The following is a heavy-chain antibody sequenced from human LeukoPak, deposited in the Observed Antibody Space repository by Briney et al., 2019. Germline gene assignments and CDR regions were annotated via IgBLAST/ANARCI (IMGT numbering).Heavy chain of an antibody. D-gene: IGHD3-10*01. V-gene: IGHV3-23*01. CDR2: ISSDGADT. Sequence: GGSLRLSCAASGFPFSSYAMTWLRQAPGKGLEWVSPISSDGADTYHADSVKARFTISRDNAKNTVYVDISNLGAEDPAVYYCARSFRPFISATWFLVFDSWGPGTLLTVS. CDR1: GFPFSSYA. J-gene: IGHJ4*02. CDR3: ARSFRPFISATWFLVFDS.